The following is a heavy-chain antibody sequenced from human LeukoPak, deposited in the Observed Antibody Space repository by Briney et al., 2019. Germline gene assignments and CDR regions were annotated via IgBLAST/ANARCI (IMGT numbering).Heavy chain of an antibody. CDR3: ARDKAHSYGRYFDP. J-gene: IGHJ5*02. D-gene: IGHD5-18*01. CDR2: ISYGNT. V-gene: IGHV4-59*01. CDR1: GGSISTYY. Sequence: PSETLSLTCSVSGGSISTYYWNWIRQTPGKGLEWIGHISYGNTDYNPSLKSRVTISVDTSKNQFSLKLTSVTAADTAVYHCARDKAHSYGRYFDPWGQGALVTVSS.